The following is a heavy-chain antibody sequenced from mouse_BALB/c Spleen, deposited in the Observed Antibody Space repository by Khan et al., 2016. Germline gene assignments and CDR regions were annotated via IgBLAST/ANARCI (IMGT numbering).Heavy chain of an antibody. D-gene: IGHD2-1*01. Sequence: QVQLQQSGAELARPGASVKLSCKASGYTFTSYWMQWVKQRPGQGLEWIGAIYPGDGDTRYTQKFKGKATLTADKSSSTAYMQLSSWASEDSAVYYCARYGKGYYFDSWGQGTTLTVSS. CDR3: ARYGKGYYFDS. J-gene: IGHJ2*01. CDR1: GYTFTSYW. V-gene: IGHV1-87*01. CDR2: IYPGDGDT.